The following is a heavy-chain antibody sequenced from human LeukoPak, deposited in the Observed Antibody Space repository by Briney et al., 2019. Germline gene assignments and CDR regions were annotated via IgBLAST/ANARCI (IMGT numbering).Heavy chain of an antibody. CDR3: ARDLYSGSSHEAN. J-gene: IGHJ4*02. V-gene: IGHV3-7*05. CDR1: GFTLRSYW. Sequence: GGSLTLTCAASGFTLRSYWMNWIRQAPGKGLEWIANIKHDGSVVNYTDSVKGRFTIHRDNAKNSLYLQMNSLRAEDTAVYYCARDLYSGSSHEANWGQGTLVTVSS. CDR2: IKHDGSVV. D-gene: IGHD1-26*01.